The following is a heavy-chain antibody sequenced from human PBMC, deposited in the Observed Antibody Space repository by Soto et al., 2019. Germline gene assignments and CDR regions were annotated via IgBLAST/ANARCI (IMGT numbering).Heavy chain of an antibody. V-gene: IGHV3-23*01. CDR1: VLTFSTYA. D-gene: IGHD5-12*01. CDR3: AKDRRYDYASRFDS. J-gene: IGHJ4*02. Sequence: GGSLRLSCAASVLTFSTYAMSWVRQAPGKGLEWVSAISGGGGSTYYADSVKGRFTISRDNSKSTLYVQMNSLRAEDTAVYYCAKDRRYDYASRFDSWGQGTLVTVSS. CDR2: ISGGGGST.